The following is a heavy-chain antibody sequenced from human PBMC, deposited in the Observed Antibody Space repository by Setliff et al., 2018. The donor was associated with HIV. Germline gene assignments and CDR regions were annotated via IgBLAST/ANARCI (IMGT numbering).Heavy chain of an antibody. Sequence: GGSLRLSCAASGFTFGDYDMHWVRQAPGKGLEWVTFIRYDGINKYYADSVKGRFTVSRDNSKNTLYLQMNSLRTEDTAVYYCARSHSTRDAFDIWGQGTMVTVSS. J-gene: IGHJ3*02. V-gene: IGHV3-30*02. CDR2: IRYDGINK. D-gene: IGHD2-2*01. CDR3: ARSHSTRDAFDI. CDR1: GFTFGDYD.